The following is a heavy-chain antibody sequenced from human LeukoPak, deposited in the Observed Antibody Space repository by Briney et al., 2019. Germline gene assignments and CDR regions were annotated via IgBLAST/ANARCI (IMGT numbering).Heavy chain of an antibody. J-gene: IGHJ5*02. CDR3: ARTLAYCGGDCYPNWFDP. V-gene: IGHV4-59*01. CDR2: IYYSGST. CDR1: GGSISSYY. D-gene: IGHD2-21*02. Sequence: SETLSPTCTVSGGSISSYYWSWIRQPPGKGLEWIGYIYYSGSTNYNPSLKSRVTISVDTSKNQFSLKLSSVTAADTAVYYCARTLAYCGGDCYPNWFDPWGQGTLVTVSS.